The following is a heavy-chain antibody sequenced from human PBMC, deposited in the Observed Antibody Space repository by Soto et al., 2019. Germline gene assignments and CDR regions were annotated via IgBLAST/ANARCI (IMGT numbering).Heavy chain of an antibody. CDR2: INPDSGGT. D-gene: IGHD1-1*01. J-gene: IGHJ6*02. V-gene: IGHV1-2*04. CDR3: ARGLSPVGTTGYYYYGIDV. Sequence: GASVKVSCKASGYTFTGYYMHWVRQAPGQGLEWMGWINPDSGGTNYAQKFQGWVTMIRDTSISTAYMELSRLRSDDTAVYYCARGLSPVGTTGYYYYGIDVWGQGTTVTVSS. CDR1: GYTFTGYY.